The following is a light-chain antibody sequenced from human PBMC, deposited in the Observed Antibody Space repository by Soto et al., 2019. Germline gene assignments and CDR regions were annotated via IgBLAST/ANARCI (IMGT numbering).Light chain of an antibody. J-gene: IGKJ1*01. CDR2: GAS. Sequence: EIVMTQSPATLSVSPGERVTLSCRASQSISSNLAWYQQKPGQAPRLLIYGASTRTTGIPARFSGSGSGTEFTLTISSLQSEDFAVYYCQQYNNWPPWTFSQGTKVDIK. CDR1: QSISSN. V-gene: IGKV3-15*01. CDR3: QQYNNWPPWT.